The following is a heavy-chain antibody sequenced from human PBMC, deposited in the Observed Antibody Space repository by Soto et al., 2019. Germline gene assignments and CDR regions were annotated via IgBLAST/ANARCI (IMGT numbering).Heavy chain of an antibody. Sequence: QVQLQESGPGLVKPSETLSLTCNVSGGAITSDFWSWIRQPPGKGLEWIGYVYHSGAADYNPSIKPRVTISIATSKTQFSLRLASATAADTGVYYCARDHGSYPNTWGQGILVTVSS. D-gene: IGHD3-16*02. J-gene: IGHJ1*01. CDR1: GGAITSDF. CDR3: ARDHGSYPNT. CDR2: VYHSGAA. V-gene: IGHV4-59*01.